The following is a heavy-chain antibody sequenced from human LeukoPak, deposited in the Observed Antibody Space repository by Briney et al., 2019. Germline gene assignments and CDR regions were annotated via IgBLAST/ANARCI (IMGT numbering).Heavy chain of an antibody. J-gene: IGHJ6*03. Sequence: PGGSLRLSCAASGFTFSSNYMSWVRQAPGKGLEWVSVIYSGGSTCYADSVKGRFTISRDNSKNTLYLQMNSLRAEDTAVYYCARDRTNYDFWSGYPWTYYYYYMDVWGKGTTVTVSS. CDR1: GFTFSSNY. CDR3: ARDRTNYDFWSGYPWTYYYYYMDV. V-gene: IGHV3-66*02. CDR2: IYSGGST. D-gene: IGHD3-3*01.